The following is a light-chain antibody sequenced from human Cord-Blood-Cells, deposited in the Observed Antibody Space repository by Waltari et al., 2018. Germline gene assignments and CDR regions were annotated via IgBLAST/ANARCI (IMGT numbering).Light chain of an antibody. V-gene: IGKV1-39*01. J-gene: IGKJ1*01. CDR2: AAS. CDR1: QSIISY. CDR3: QQSYSTPVV. Sequence: DIQMTQSPSSLSASVGVRVTITCRANQSIISYLNWYQQKPGKAPKLLIYAASSLQSGVPSRFSGSGSGTDFTLTISSLQPADFATYYCQQSYSTPVVFGQGTKVEIK.